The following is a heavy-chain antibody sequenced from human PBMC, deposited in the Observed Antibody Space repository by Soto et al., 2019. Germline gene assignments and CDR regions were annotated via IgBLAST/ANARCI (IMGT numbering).Heavy chain of an antibody. CDR3: ARVVSDHSTALDI. Sequence: QVQLQESGPGLVKPSQTLSLTCTVSGGSISSGGYYWSRIRQHPGKGLEWIGNIYNSGSTYYNPSLTSGVTISVDTSTNQFSLKLSSVTAADTAVYYCARVVSDHSTALDIWGQGTMVTVSS. J-gene: IGHJ3*02. CDR1: GGSISSGGYY. CDR2: IYNSGST. D-gene: IGHD4-4*01. V-gene: IGHV4-31*03.